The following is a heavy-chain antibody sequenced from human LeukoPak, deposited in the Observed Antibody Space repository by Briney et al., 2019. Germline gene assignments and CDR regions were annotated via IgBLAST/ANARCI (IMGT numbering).Heavy chain of an antibody. Sequence: GGSLRLSCAASGFTFSSYSMNWVRQAPGKGLEWVSSISSSSSYIYYADSVKGRFTISRDNAKNSLYLQMNSLRAEDTAVYYCAREPYSYGRHFDYWGQGTLVTVSS. CDR3: AREPYSYGRHFDY. J-gene: IGHJ4*02. CDR2: ISSSSSYI. V-gene: IGHV3-21*01. D-gene: IGHD5-18*01. CDR1: GFTFSSYS.